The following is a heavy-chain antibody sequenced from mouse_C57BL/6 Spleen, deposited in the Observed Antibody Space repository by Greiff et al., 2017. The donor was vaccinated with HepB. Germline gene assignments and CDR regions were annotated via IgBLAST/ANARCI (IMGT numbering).Heavy chain of an antibody. CDR2: IWSGGST. CDR3: ARNWRGICYDYDEYFDV. D-gene: IGHD2-4*01. J-gene: IGHJ1*03. Sequence: VKLQESGPGLVQPSQSLSITCTVSGFSLTSYGVHWVRQSPGKGLEWLGVIWSGGSTDYNAAFISRLSISKDNTKSQVFFKRNSLQADDTAIYYCARNWRGICYDYDEYFDVWGTGTTVTVSS. CDR1: GFSLTSYG. V-gene: IGHV2-2*01.